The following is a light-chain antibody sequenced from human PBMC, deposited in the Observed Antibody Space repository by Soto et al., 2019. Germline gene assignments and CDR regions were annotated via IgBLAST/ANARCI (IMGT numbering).Light chain of an antibody. CDR1: SSDIGSNY. V-gene: IGLV1-47*01. CDR2: RSV. Sequence: QSVVTQPPSASGTPGQRVTISCSGSSSDIGSNYVYWYQQLPGTTPKLLIYRSVQRPSWVTDRFSGSTYGTSASLAISGLRYEDEADYYCGAWDESLTGRLFGGGTKLTVL. CDR3: GAWDESLTGRL. J-gene: IGLJ3*02.